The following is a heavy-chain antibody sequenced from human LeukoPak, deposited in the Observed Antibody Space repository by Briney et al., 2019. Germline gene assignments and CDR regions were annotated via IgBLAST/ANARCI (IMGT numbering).Heavy chain of an antibody. CDR2: ISSSSSTI. CDR3: ARVPITIFGVVILGCMDV. CDR1: GFTFSSYS. V-gene: IGHV3-48*01. J-gene: IGHJ6*02. Sequence: PGGSLRLSCAASGFTFSSYSMNWVRQAPGKGLEWVSYISSSSSTIYYADSVKGRFTISRDNAKNSLYLQMNSLRAEDTAVYYCARVPITIFGVVILGCMDVWGQGTTVTVSS. D-gene: IGHD3-3*01.